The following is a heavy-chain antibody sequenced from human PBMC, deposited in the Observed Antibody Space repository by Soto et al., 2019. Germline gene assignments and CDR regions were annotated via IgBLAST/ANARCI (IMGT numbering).Heavy chain of an antibody. Sequence: GGSLRLSCAASGFTFDDYAMHWVRQAPGKGLEWVSGISWNSGSIGYADSVKGRFTISRDNAKNSLYLQMNSLRAEDTALYYCAKDQVGYCSSTSCPIGAFDILGQGTMVTVSS. CDR2: ISWNSGSI. CDR3: AKDQVGYCSSTSCPIGAFDI. V-gene: IGHV3-9*01. J-gene: IGHJ3*02. CDR1: GFTFDDYA. D-gene: IGHD2-2*01.